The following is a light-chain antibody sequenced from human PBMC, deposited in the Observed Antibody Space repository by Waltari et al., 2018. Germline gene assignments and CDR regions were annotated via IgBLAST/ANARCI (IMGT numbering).Light chain of an antibody. CDR3: QQYGSSPRT. V-gene: IGKV3-20*01. CDR2: GAS. Sequence: EIVLTQSPGTLSLSPGERATLSCRASQSVSSNYIAWYQQKPGQAPRLLIYGASTRATGIPDRFSGSGSGTVFSLTISRLEPEDFAVYYCQQYGSSPRTFGQGTKLEIK. CDR1: QSVSSNY. J-gene: IGKJ2*02.